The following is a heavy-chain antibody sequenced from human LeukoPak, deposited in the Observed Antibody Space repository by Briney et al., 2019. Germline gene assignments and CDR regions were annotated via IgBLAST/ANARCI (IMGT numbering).Heavy chain of an antibody. J-gene: IGHJ4*02. Sequence: ASVKVSCKASGYTFTSYDINWVRQTPGQGLEWMGWMNPNSGNTGYAQKFQGRVTMTRNTSISTAYMELSSLRSEDTAVYYCARGQEYSGSSDYWGQGTLVTVSS. D-gene: IGHD1-26*01. CDR1: GYTFTSYD. CDR2: MNPNSGNT. V-gene: IGHV1-8*01. CDR3: ARGQEYSGSSDY.